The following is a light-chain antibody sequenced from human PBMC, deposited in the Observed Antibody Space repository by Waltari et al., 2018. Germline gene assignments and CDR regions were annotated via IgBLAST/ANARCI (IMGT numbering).Light chain of an antibody. CDR3: TSYTSDNLYV. J-gene: IGLJ1*01. CDR2: ETS. CDR1: SSDLGGYNY. V-gene: IGLV2-14*01. Sequence: QSALTQPASVSGSPGQSITISCDGTSSDLGGYNYVSWYQQHPDEAPKLIIYETSKRPSGVSNRFSASKSGDTASLTISGLQAEDESDYYCTSYTSDNLYVFGSGTKVTVL.